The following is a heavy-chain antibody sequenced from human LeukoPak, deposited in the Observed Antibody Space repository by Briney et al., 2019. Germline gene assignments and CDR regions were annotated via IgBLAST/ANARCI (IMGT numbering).Heavy chain of an antibody. J-gene: IGHJ4*02. Sequence: PSETLSLTCTVSGDSISSGSYYWTWIRQPAGKGLEWIGYIYYSGSTNYNPSLKSRVTISVDTSKNQFSLKLSSVTAADTAVYYCARGNYYDSSGYYHTFDYWGQGTLVTVSS. D-gene: IGHD3-22*01. CDR3: ARGNYYDSSGYYHTFDY. CDR1: GDSISSGSYY. CDR2: IYYSGST. V-gene: IGHV4-61*10.